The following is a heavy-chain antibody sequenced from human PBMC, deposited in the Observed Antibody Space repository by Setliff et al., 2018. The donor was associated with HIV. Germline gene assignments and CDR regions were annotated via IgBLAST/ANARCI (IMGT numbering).Heavy chain of an antibody. Sequence: PSETLSLTCNVSGVSISAYYWSWIRQPPGKGLEWVGYVYYGGVTNYNPSLKSRLTISVDTSKNQFSLALSSVTAADTAVYYCAYSTGWYYFDYWGHGTLVTVLL. D-gene: IGHD6-19*01. V-gene: IGHV4-59*01. J-gene: IGHJ4*01. CDR3: AYSTGWYYFDY. CDR1: GVSISAYY. CDR2: VYYGGVT.